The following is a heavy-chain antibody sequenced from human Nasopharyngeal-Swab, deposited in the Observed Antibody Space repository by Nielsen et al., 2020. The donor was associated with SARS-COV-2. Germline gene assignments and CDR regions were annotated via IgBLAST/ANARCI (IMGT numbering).Heavy chain of an antibody. J-gene: IGHJ5*02. Sequence: WIRQPPGKGLEWIGSIYYSGSTYYNPSLKSRVTISVDTSKNQFSLKLSSVTAADTAVYCCARVYYDFWSGYYEVYNWFDPWGQGTLVTVSS. CDR3: ARVYYDFWSGYYEVYNWFDP. V-gene: IGHV4-39*01. D-gene: IGHD3-3*01. CDR2: IYYSGST.